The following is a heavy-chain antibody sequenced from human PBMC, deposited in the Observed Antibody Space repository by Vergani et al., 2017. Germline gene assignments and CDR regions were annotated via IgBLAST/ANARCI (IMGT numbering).Heavy chain of an antibody. Sequence: EVQLLESGGGLVQPGGSLRLSCAASGFTFSSYAMSWVRQAPGKGLEWVSAISGSGGSTYYADSVKGRFTISRDISKNTLFLHMNSLRPEDTAVYYCAKVGRSEVAGTFGAFDIWGQGTMVTVSS. CDR2: ISGSGGST. J-gene: IGHJ3*02. D-gene: IGHD6-19*01. CDR3: AKVGRSEVAGTFGAFDI. CDR1: GFTFSSYA. V-gene: IGHV3-23*01.